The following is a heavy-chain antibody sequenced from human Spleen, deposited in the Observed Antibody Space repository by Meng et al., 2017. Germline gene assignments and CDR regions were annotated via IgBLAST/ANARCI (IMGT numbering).Heavy chain of an antibody. D-gene: IGHD1-26*01. CDR2: ISAYNGNT. Sequence: ASVKVSCKASGYTFNSYGISWVRQAPGQGLEWMGWISAYNGNTNYAQNFQGRVTMTTDTSTSTAYMELRSLRSDDTAVYYCARARVGATTYNWFDPWGQGTLVTVSS. V-gene: IGHV1-18*01. CDR1: GYTFNSYG. J-gene: IGHJ5*02. CDR3: ARARVGATTYNWFDP.